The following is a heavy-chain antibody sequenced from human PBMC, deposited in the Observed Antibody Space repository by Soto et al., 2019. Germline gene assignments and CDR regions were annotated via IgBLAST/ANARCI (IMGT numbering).Heavy chain of an antibody. CDR2: INHSGST. J-gene: IGHJ4*02. D-gene: IGHD6-13*01. V-gene: IGHV4-34*01. Sequence: SETLSLTCAVYGGSFSGYYWSWIRQPPGKGLEWIGEINHSGSTNYNPSLKSRVTISVDTSKNQFSLKLSSVTAADTAVYYCARGAPRFLLGSSWSGVRALPDYWGQGTLVTVSS. CDR3: ARGAPRFLLGSSWSGVRALPDY. CDR1: GGSFSGYY.